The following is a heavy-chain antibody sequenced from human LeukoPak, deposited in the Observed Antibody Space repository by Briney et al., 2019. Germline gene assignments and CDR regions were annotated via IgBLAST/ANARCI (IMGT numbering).Heavy chain of an antibody. J-gene: IGHJ4*02. CDR2: IIPVFDTA. CDR3: ASPSQAEVTGWGAYDY. D-gene: IGHD2-21*02. Sequence: SVKVSCKASGGTFSSYAISWVRQAPGQGLEWMGGIIPVFDTANYAQKFQGRVTVTADESTTTAYVELSSRRSEDTAVYYCASPSQAEVTGWGAYDYWGKGTLVTVSS. CDR1: GGTFSSYA. V-gene: IGHV1-69*13.